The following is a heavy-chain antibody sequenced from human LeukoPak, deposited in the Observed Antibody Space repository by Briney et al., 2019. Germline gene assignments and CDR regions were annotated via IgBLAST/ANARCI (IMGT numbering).Heavy chain of an antibody. CDR1: GFTFSSYW. J-gene: IGHJ3*02. V-gene: IGHV3-30*02. CDR2: IRYDGSNK. CDR3: AKDSHPGSSWYRVAEDAFDI. Sequence: TGGSLRLSCAASGFTFSSYWMSWVRQAPGKGLEWVAFIRYDGSNKYYADSVKGRFTISRDNSKNTLYLQMNSPRAEDTAVYYCAKDSHPGSSWYRVAEDAFDIWGQGTMVTVSS. D-gene: IGHD6-13*01.